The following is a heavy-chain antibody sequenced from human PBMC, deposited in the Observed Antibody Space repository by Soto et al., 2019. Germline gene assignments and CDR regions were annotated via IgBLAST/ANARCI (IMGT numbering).Heavy chain of an antibody. D-gene: IGHD6-19*01. CDR1: GASVSSDNW. V-gene: IGHV4-4*02. J-gene: IGHJ4*02. CDR2: IYHTGNT. Sequence: QVQLRESGPGLVKPSGTLSLTCAVSGASVSSDNWWNWVRQPPGKGLEWIGEIYHTGNTNYNPSRKGRITISVDKSKNHFSLDLFSVTAADTAVYYCASSSGWYRYDFWGQGTRVTVSS. CDR3: ASSSGWYRYDF.